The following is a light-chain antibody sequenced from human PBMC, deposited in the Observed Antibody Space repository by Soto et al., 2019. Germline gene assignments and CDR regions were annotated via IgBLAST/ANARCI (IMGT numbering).Light chain of an antibody. CDR3: QQYGRSPPFA. J-gene: IGKJ2*01. V-gene: IGKV3-20*01. CDR1: QSVSSNY. CDR2: GAS. Sequence: EIVLTQSPGXLSLSPGERATLSCRASQSVSSNYIAWXQQNPGQAPRLLIYGASTRATGIPDRFSGSGSGTDFTLTISRLEPEXFAVYFCQQYGRSPPFAFGQXTKVEIK.